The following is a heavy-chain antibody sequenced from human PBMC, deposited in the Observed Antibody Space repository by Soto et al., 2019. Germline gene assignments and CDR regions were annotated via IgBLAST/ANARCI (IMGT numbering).Heavy chain of an antibody. CDR3: ARGSYISSWYSLDY. V-gene: IGHV1-18*04. CDR2: ISAHNGNT. J-gene: IGHJ4*02. Sequence: ASVKVSCKASGCTFTSYGISWVRQAPGQGLEWMGWISAHNGNTDYAQKFQGRVTMTTDTSTSTASMELRSLRSDDTAVYYCARGSYISSWYSLDYWGQGTLVTVSS. CDR1: GCTFTSYG. D-gene: IGHD6-13*01.